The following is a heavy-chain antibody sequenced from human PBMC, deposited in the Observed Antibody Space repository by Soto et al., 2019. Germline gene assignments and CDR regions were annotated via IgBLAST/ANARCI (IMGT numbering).Heavy chain of an antibody. Sequence: GGSLRLSCAASGFTFDDYGMSWVRQAPGKGLEWVSGINWNGGSTGYADSVKGRFTISRDNAKNSLYLQMNSLRAEDTALYYCARKGAVAGPSYYFDYWGQGTLVTVSS. D-gene: IGHD6-19*01. CDR1: GFTFDDYG. CDR3: ARKGAVAGPSYYFDY. CDR2: INWNGGST. J-gene: IGHJ4*02. V-gene: IGHV3-20*04.